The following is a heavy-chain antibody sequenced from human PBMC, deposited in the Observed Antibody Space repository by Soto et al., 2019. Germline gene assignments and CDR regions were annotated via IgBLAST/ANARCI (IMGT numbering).Heavy chain of an antibody. CDR2: TWFDGSNE. D-gene: IGHD2-21*02. V-gene: IGHV3-33*01. CDR3: ARDDVPYCGGDCCLDY. Sequence: QVQLVESGGGVVQTGTSLRLSCAASGFDFSSYGMHWVRQAPGKGLEWEAITWFDGSNELYGESVKERFTISRDNSKNMLYLEMNSLIAEDTAVYYCARDDVPYCGGDCCLDYWGQGTPVTVSS. CDR1: GFDFSSYG. J-gene: IGHJ4*02.